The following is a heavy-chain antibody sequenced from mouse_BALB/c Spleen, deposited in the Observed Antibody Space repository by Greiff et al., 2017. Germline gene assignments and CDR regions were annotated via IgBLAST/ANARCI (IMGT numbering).Heavy chain of an antibody. CDR1: GYTFTDYN. D-gene: IGHD2-3*01. J-gene: IGHJ3*01. V-gene: IGHV1-18*01. CDR3: ARLGDGPWFAY. CDR2: INPNNGGT. Sequence: EVQLVESGPELVKPGASVKIPCKASGYTFTDYNMDWVKQSHGKSLEWIGDINPNNGGTIYNQKFKGKATLTVDKSSSTAYMELRSLTSEDTAVYYCARLGDGPWFAYWGQGTLVTVSA.